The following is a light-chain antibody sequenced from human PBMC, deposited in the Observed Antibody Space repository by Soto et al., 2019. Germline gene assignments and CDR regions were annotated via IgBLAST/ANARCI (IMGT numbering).Light chain of an antibody. CDR3: CSHAGNNNYV. J-gene: IGLJ1*01. Sequence: QSALTQPPSASGSPGQSVAISCTGTSRDVGGQNYVPWFQQYPGKAPKLLIYAVSNRPSGVPYRFSGSKSGNTASLTISGLRAEDEADYFCCSHAGNNNYVFGTGTKVTVL. CDR1: SRDVGGQNY. CDR2: AVS. V-gene: IGLV2-8*01.